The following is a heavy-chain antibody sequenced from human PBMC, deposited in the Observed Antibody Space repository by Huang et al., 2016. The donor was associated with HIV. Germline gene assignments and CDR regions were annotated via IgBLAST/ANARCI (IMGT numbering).Heavy chain of an antibody. CDR2: IYHIGTT. Sequence: QLQLQESGPGLVKPSETLSLTCTVSGGSISSSSYYWGWIRQPPGKGTGGIGSIYHIGTTYYNPSLKSRGTISVDTSRTQFSRKLSSVTAADTAVYYCAAHGRIVGIPAAPLRFDPWGQGTLVTVSS. D-gene: IGHD6-13*01. CDR3: AAHGRIVGIPAAPLRFDP. CDR1: GGSISSSSYY. V-gene: IGHV4-39*01. J-gene: IGHJ5*02.